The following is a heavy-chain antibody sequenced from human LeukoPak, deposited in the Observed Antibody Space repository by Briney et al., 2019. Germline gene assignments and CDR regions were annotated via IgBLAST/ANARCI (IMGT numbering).Heavy chain of an antibody. D-gene: IGHD2-2*01. CDR3: AREIPYGSSTSCPFGS. V-gene: IGHV1-46*01. CDR2: INPSGGST. CDR1: GYTFTSDY. Sequence: ASVKVSCKASGYTFTSDYMHWVRQAPGQGLEWMGIINPSGGSTSYAQRFQGRVTMTRDTSTSTVYMELSSLRSEDTAVYYCAREIPYGSSTSCPFGSWGQGTLVTVSS. J-gene: IGHJ5*02.